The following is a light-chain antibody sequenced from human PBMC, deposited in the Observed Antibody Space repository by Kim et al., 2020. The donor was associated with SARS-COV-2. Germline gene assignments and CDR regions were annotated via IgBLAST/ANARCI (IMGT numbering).Light chain of an antibody. CDR2: AAS. CDR3: QQSYSTPYT. V-gene: IGKV1-39*01. Sequence: SASVGDRVTITCRASQSISSYLNWYQQKPGKAPKLLIYAASSLQSGVPSRCSGSGSGTDFTLTISSLQPEDFATYYCQQSYSTPYTFGQGTKLEIK. CDR1: QSISSY. J-gene: IGKJ2*01.